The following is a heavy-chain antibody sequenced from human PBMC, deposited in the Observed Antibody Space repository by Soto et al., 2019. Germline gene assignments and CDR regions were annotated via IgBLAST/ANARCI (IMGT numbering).Heavy chain of an antibody. D-gene: IGHD3-22*01. CDR1: GGTFSSYA. CDR2: IIPIFGTA. V-gene: IGHV1-69*13. Sequence: SVKVSCKASGGTFSSYAISWVRQAPGQGLEWMGGIIPIFGTANYAQKFQGRVTITADESTSTAYMELSSLRSEDTAVYYCARRGYYDSSARYYFDYWGQGTLVTVSS. J-gene: IGHJ4*02. CDR3: ARRGYYDSSARYYFDY.